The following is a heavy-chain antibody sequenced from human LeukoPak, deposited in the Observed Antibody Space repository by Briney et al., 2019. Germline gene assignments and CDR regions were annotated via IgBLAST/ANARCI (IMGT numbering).Heavy chain of an antibody. CDR2: ISSSRNYI. J-gene: IGHJ4*02. V-gene: IGHV3-21*01. D-gene: IGHD5/OR15-5a*01. CDR1: GFTFSSYS. Sequence: GGSLRLSCAASGFTFSSYSMNWVRQAPGRGLEWVSFISSSRNYIYYADSVKGRFTISRDNAKNSVYLQMNSLRAEDTAIYYCARVRLYDSRDLDDWGQGTLVAVSS. CDR3: ARVRLYDSRDLDD.